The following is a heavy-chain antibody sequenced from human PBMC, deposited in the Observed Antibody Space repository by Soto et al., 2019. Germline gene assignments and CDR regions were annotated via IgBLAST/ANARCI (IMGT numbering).Heavy chain of an antibody. CDR1: GYTFSNYG. V-gene: IGHV1-18*01. CDR2: ISLYSDGT. Sequence: ASLKVSCKTSGYTFSNYGITWVRQAPGQPLEWLGWISLYSDGTNYAQKFQGRVSMTTDTSTTTAYMELRSLRADDTAVYYCARVVPGAEAWFGPWGQGTLVTVSS. D-gene: IGHD2-2*01. J-gene: IGHJ5*02. CDR3: ARVVPGAEAWFGP.